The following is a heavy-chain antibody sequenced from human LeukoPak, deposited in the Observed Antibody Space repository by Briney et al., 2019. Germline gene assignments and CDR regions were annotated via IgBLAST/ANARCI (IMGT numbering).Heavy chain of an antibody. Sequence: KPSETLSLTCAVYGGSFSGYYWSWIRQPPGKGLEWIGEINHSGSTNYNPSLKSRVTISVDTSKNQFSLKLSSVTAADTAVYYCARGLWFGELSSWGKGTTVTVSS. J-gene: IGHJ6*04. CDR2: INHSGST. V-gene: IGHV4-34*01. D-gene: IGHD3-10*01. CDR1: GGSFSGYY. CDR3: ARGLWFGELSS.